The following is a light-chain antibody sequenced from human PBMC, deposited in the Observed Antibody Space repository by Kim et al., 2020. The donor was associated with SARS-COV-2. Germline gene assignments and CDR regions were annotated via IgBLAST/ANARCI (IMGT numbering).Light chain of an antibody. CDR3: QQTYSTPGLT. Sequence: SVGDRVTITCRASQSISSYLNWYQQKPGKAPKLLIYAASSLQSGVPSRFSGSGSGTDFTLTISSLQPEDFATYYCQQTYSTPGLTFGPGTKVDIK. J-gene: IGKJ3*01. CDR1: QSISSY. V-gene: IGKV1-39*01. CDR2: AAS.